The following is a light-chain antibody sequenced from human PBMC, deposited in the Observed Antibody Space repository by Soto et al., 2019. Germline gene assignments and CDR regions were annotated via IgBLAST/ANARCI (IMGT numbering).Light chain of an antibody. CDR3: SSHSSSSTPYV. CDR2: DVT. V-gene: IGLV2-14*01. CDR1: SSDVGDYNY. Sequence: QSVLTQPASVSGSPGQSITISCTGTSSDVGDYNYVSWYQQHPGKAPKLMIYDVTNRPSGVSNRFSGSKSGNTASLTISGLQGEDEADYYCSSHSSSSTPYVFGTGTKLTVL. J-gene: IGLJ1*01.